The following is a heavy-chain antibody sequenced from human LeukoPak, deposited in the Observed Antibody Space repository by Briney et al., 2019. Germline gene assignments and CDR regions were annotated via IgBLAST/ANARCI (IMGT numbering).Heavy chain of an antibody. CDR3: ARDREYYYDRSGYASD. CDR2: ISSSSSTI. Sequence: GGSLRLSCAASGFTFSSYSMTWVRQAPGKGLEWVSYISSSSSTIYYADSVKGRFTISRDNAKNSLYLQMNNLRAEDTAVYYCARDREYYYDRSGYASDWGQGTLVTVSS. J-gene: IGHJ4*02. V-gene: IGHV3-48*04. CDR1: GFTFSSYS. D-gene: IGHD3-22*01.